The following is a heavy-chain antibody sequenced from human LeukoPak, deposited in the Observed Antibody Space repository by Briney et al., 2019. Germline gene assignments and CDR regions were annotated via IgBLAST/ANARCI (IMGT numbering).Heavy chain of an antibody. J-gene: IGHJ4*02. CDR2: IYYSGST. CDR1: GGSISSYY. Sequence: SETLSLTCTVSGGSISSYYWSWIRQPPGKGLEWIGYIYYSGSTNYNPSLKSRVTISVDTSKNQFSLKLSSVTAADTAVYYCARAREAAVFDYWGQGTLVTVSS. CDR3: ARAREAAVFDY. D-gene: IGHD1-26*01. V-gene: IGHV4-59*01.